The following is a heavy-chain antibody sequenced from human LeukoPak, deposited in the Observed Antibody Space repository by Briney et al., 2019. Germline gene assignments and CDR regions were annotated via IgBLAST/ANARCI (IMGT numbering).Heavy chain of an antibody. CDR1: GGSISSDH. CDR3: ARARVVEPFDY. D-gene: IGHD4-23*01. CDR2: IYYNGNT. V-gene: IGHV4-59*01. J-gene: IGHJ4*02. Sequence: KPSETLSLTCTVSGGSISSDHWGWIRQPPGKGLEWIGHIYYNGNTRYSPSLNSRVTISVDTSKNQCSLKVISVTAADTAVYYCARARVVEPFDYWGQGTLVTVSS.